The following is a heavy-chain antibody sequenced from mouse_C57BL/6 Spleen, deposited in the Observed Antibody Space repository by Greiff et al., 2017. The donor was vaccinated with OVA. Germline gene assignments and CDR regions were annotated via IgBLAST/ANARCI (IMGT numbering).Heavy chain of an antibody. CDR1: GFSLTSYA. V-gene: IGHV2-9-1*01. CDR2: IWTGGGT. Sequence: LQESGPGLVAPSQSLSITCTVSGFSLTSYAISWVRQTPGKGLEWLGVIWTGGGTHYNSALKSKLSISKDNSKSQVFLKMNSLQTDDTARYYCARKGVVYAMDDWGQGTSVTVSS. J-gene: IGHJ4*01. CDR3: ARKGVVYAMDD.